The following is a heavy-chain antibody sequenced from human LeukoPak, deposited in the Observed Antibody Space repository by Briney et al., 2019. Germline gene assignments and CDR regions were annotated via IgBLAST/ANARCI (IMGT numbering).Heavy chain of an antibody. J-gene: IGHJ4*02. V-gene: IGHV1-2*02. CDR3: ARDRWGRGDFDY. CDR1: GYTLTAYY. CDR2: VSPNSGET. Sequence: ASVKVSCKASGYTLTAYYIHWVRQAPGQGLEWMGWVSPNSGETNYAQKFQGRVTLTTDTSISTAYMELSSLRSDDTAVYYCARDRWGRGDFDYWGQGTLVTVSS. D-gene: IGHD7-27*01.